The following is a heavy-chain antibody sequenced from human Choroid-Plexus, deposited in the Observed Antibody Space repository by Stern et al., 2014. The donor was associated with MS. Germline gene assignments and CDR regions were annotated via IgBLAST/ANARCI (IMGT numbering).Heavy chain of an antibody. V-gene: IGHV3-30*18. J-gene: IGHJ5*02. CDR1: GFPFGSCA. D-gene: IGHD2/OR15-2a*01. CDR2: VSYDGSNK. CDR3: AKDRQYLTYFFDH. Sequence: VQLVESGGGVVQPGRTLRLSCVASGFPFGSCAMHWVRQAPGKGLERVAGVSYDGSNKYYADSVKGRFTISRDNSQNTLYMQMSSLRPEDTAVYYCAKDRQYLTYFFDHWGQGSLVTVSS.